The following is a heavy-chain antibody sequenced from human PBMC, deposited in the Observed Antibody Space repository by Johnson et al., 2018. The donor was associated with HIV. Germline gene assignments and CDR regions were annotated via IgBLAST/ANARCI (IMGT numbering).Heavy chain of an antibody. CDR1: GFTFSSYA. V-gene: IGHV3-30*04. D-gene: IGHD2-15*01. J-gene: IGHJ3*02. Sequence: QVQLVESGGGVVQPGRSLRLSCAASGFTFSSYAMHWVRQAPGKGLEWVVVISYDGSNKYYADSVKGRFTISRDNSKNTLYLQMNSLRAEDTALYYCAKDRVVQSVGDAFDIWGQGTMVTVSS. CDR2: ISYDGSNK. CDR3: AKDRVVQSVGDAFDI.